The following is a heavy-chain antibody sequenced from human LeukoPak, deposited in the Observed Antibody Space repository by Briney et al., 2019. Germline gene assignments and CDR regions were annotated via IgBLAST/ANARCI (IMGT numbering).Heavy chain of an antibody. V-gene: IGHV3-52*01. J-gene: IGHJ4*02. D-gene: IGHD6-6*01. CDR1: GFTFSSSW. CDR3: VRGQSSHFDY. Sequence: PGGSLRLSCAASGFTFSSSWMHWVCQAPGKGLEWVADIKCDGSEKYYVDSVKGRLTISRDNAKNSLYLQVNSLRAEDMTVYYCVRGQSSHFDYWGQGTLVTVSS. CDR2: IKCDGSEK.